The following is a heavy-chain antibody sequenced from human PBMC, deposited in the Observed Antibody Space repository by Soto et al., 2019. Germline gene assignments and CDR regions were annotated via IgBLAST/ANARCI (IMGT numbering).Heavy chain of an antibody. J-gene: IGHJ4*02. D-gene: IGHD6-13*01. Sequence: KPGGSLRLSCAASGFTFSSYSMNWVRQAPGKGLEWVSSISSSSSYIYYADSVKGRFTISRDNAKNSLYLQMNSLRAEDTAVYYCARDYGDSYNQVYGYWGQGTLVTVSS. V-gene: IGHV3-21*01. CDR3: ARDYGDSYNQVYGY. CDR1: GFTFSSYS. CDR2: ISSSSSYI.